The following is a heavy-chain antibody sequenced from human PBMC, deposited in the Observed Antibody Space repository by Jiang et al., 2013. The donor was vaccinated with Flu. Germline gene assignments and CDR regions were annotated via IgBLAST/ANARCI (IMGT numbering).Heavy chain of an antibody. CDR1: GDSISSTNW. J-gene: IGHJ6*02. Sequence: GPGLVKPSGTLSLTCVVSGDSISSTNWWSWVRQSPGKGLEWIGEIYHSGTTNYNPSLKSRVTILVDKSKNQFSLKLSSVTAADTAVYYCARAYGDYDHGMDVWGHGTTVTVSS. V-gene: IGHV4-4*02. CDR2: IYHSGTT. D-gene: IGHD4-17*01. CDR3: ARAYGDYDHGMDV.